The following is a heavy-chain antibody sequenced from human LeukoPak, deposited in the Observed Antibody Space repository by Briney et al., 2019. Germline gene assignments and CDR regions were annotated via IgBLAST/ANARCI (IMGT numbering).Heavy chain of an antibody. CDR1: GSSFSSYC. J-gene: IGHJ3*02. Sequence: GESLKISCKGSGSSFSSYCIAWVRQMPGKGLEWMGIISPADSHTTYSPSFQGQVTISADKSITTAYLQWSSLKASDTAMYYCVRTYYYDSTGYYYPFDIWGQGTMVTVSS. D-gene: IGHD3-22*01. CDR3: VRTYYYDSTGYYYPFDI. V-gene: IGHV5-51*01. CDR2: ISPADSHT.